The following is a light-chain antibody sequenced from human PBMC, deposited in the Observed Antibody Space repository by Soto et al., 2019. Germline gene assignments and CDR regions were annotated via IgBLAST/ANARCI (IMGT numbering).Light chain of an antibody. V-gene: IGLV2-8*01. J-gene: IGLJ3*02. CDR2: DVN. Sequence: QSVLTQPPSASGSPGQSVTISCTGTSSDVGGYNYVSWYQQYPGRAPKLMIYDVNKRPSVVPDRFSGSKSGNTASLTVSGLQAEDEADYYCSSYAASNNFYFVFGGGTKLTVL. CDR3: SSYAASNNFYFV. CDR1: SSDVGGYNY.